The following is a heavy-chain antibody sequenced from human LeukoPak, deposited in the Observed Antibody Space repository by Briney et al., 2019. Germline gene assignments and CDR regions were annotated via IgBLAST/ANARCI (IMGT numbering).Heavy chain of an antibody. CDR2: IKQSGSER. D-gene: IGHD6-13*01. CDR1: GFAFSSHY. CDR3: ARGQQMVLWFDP. V-gene: IGHV3-7*01. Sequence: GGSLRLSCAASGFAFSSHYMTWDRQAPGKGLEWVATIKQSGSERYYVDSVKGRFTISRDDAKSSVYLQMNSLRADDTAVYYCARGQQMVLWFDPWGQGTLVTVSS. J-gene: IGHJ5*02.